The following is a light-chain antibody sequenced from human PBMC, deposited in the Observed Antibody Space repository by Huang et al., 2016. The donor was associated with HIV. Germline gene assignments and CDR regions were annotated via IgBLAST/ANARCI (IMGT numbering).Light chain of an antibody. J-gene: IGKJ5*01. V-gene: IGKV4-1*01. CDR2: WAS. CDR3: QQYYQNPQT. CDR1: QSLLYSLNNKNY. Sequence: DIVMTQSPDSLSVSPGERATIDCKSSQSLLYSLNNKNYLAWFQQKPGRPPKLLLYWASTRESGIPERFSGSGSGTDFTLTINNLQPEDVATYYCQQYYQNPQTFDQGT.